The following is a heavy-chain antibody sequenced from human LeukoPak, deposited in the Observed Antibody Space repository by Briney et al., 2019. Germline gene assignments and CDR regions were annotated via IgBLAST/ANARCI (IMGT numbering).Heavy chain of an antibody. D-gene: IGHD3-22*01. J-gene: IGHJ3*01. CDR2: VSYTGRT. CDR1: GGSLSGHY. V-gene: IGHV4-59*11. CDR3: ARLLDNDISGDPDTFDV. Sequence: SEALSLTCTVSGGSLSGHYWSWIWQPPGKRLEWIGYVSYTGRTKYNPSLQSRVTISIDTSKSQFSLKLTSVTSADTAVYSCARLLDNDISGDPDTFDVWGQGTTVIVSS.